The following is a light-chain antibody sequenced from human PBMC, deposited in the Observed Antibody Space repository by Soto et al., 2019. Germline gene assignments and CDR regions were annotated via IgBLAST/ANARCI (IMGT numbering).Light chain of an antibody. CDR1: SSDVGGFNY. V-gene: IGLV2-14*01. CDR2: EVS. CDR3: SSYTTNNSPHV. Sequence: QSALTQPASVSGSPGQSITISCTGTSSDVGGFNYVSWYQQYPGKAPKLIIYEVSNRPSGVSSRFSGSKSGNTASLIISGLQAEDEADYYCSSYTTNNSPHVFGAGTKVTV. J-gene: IGLJ1*01.